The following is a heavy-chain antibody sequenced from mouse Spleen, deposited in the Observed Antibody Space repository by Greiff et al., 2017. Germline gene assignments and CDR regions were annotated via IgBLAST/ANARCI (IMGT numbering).Heavy chain of an antibody. V-gene: IGHV14-1*02. Sequence: EVKLVESGAELVRPGALVKLSCKASGFNIKDYYMHWVKQRPEQGLEWIGWIDPENGNTIYDPKFQGKASITADTSSNTAYLQLSSLTSEDTAVYYCADGGLRQGYYYAMDYWGQGTSVTVSS. CDR3: ADGGLRQGYYYAMDY. J-gene: IGHJ4*01. CDR1: GFNIKDYY. CDR2: IDPENGNT. D-gene: IGHD2-4*01.